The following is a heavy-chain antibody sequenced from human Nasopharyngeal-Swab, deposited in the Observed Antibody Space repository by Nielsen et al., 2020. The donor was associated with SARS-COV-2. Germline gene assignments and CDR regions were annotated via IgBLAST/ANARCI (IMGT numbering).Heavy chain of an antibody. D-gene: IGHD6-19*01. CDR1: GFTFSNAW. CDR2: IKSKTDGGTT. Sequence: GESLKISCAASGFTFSNAWMSWVRQAPGKGLEWVGRIKSKTDGGTTDYAAPVKGRFTISRDDSKNTLYLQMNSLRAEDTAVYYCARDRPRYSSGWNVLGFWGQGTLVTVSS. V-gene: IGHV3-15*01. CDR3: ARDRPRYSSGWNVLGF. J-gene: IGHJ4*02.